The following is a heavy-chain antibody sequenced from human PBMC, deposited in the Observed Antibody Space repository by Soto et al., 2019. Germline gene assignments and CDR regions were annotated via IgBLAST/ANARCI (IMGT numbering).Heavy chain of an antibody. Sequence: GESLKISCVGSGLTFRNFAMSWVRQAPGKGLDWVSTISGSGGSTYSVDSVKGRFTISRDNSKNTLYLQMNSLRAEDTAVYYCAKDSAVVVGPNYFDYWGQGTLVTVSS. V-gene: IGHV3-23*01. CDR3: AKDSAVVVGPNYFDY. CDR2: ISGSGGST. D-gene: IGHD2-15*01. CDR1: GLTFRNFA. J-gene: IGHJ4*02.